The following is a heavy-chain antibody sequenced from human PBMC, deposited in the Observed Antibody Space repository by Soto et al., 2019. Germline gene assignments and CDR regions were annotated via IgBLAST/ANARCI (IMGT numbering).Heavy chain of an antibody. J-gene: IGHJ4*02. V-gene: IGHV3-33*01. Sequence: QVQLVESGGGVVQPGRSLRLSCAASGFTFSSYGMHWVRQAPGKGLEWVAVIWYDGSNRYYADSVQGRFTISRDNSNNTLYLQMNSLRAEDTAVYYCARDQDGGGGSGRIDYWGQGTLVTVSS. CDR3: ARDQDGGGGSGRIDY. CDR2: IWYDGSNR. D-gene: IGHD2-15*01. CDR1: GFTFSSYG.